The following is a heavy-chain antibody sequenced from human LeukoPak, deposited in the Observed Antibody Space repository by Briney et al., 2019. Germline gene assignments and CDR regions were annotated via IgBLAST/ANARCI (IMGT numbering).Heavy chain of an antibody. CDR1: GFTFSSYG. Sequence: PGRSLRLFWAASGFTFSSYGMHWVRQAPGKGREWVAVIWYDGSNKYYADSVKGRFTISRDNSKNTLYLQMNSPRAEDTAVYYCARDQRDYDFWSGSDSNYYYYGMDVWGQGTTVTVSS. CDR2: IWYDGSNK. V-gene: IGHV3-33*01. J-gene: IGHJ6*02. CDR3: ARDQRDYDFWSGSDSNYYYYGMDV. D-gene: IGHD3-3*01.